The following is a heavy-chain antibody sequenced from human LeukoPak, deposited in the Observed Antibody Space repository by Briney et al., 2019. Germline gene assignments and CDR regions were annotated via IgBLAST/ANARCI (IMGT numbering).Heavy chain of an antibody. V-gene: IGHV3-21*01. D-gene: IGHD6-19*01. J-gene: IGHJ6*03. CDR1: GVSFSAYN. Sequence: GGSLRLSCAASGVSFSAYNMNWVRRTPGKGLEWVSSITTSSSYMFYADSVRGRLTISKDKAENALYLQMNSLRDEDTAVYYCARDPYSGGYGAYYYYYMDVWGKGTTVTVSS. CDR3: ARDPYSGGYGAYYYYYMDV. CDR2: ITTSSSYM.